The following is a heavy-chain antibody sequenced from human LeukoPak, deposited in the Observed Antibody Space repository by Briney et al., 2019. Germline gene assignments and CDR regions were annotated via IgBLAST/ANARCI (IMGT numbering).Heavy chain of an antibody. J-gene: IGHJ4*02. CDR1: GFTVSSTY. V-gene: IGHV3-74*01. CDR3: VSFYETY. D-gene: IGHD2/OR15-2a*01. CDR2: INSDGSWT. Sequence: PGGSLRLSCAASGFTVSSTYMSWARKPPGKGLVWVSHINSDGSWTSYADSVKGRFTISKDNAKNTVYLQMNSLRAEDTAVYYCVSFYETYWGRGTLVTVSS.